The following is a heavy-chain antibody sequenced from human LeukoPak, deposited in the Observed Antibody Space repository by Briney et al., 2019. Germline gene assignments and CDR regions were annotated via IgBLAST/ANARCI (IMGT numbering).Heavy chain of an antibody. Sequence: ASVKVSCKASGYTFTGYYMHWVRQAPGQGLEWMGWINPKSGGTNYAQKFQGRVTMTRDTSIRAAYMELRRLRSDDTAVYYCARVDDRGHYYDSSGPRKLFDYWGQGTLVTVSS. J-gene: IGHJ4*02. CDR3: ARVDDRGHYYDSSGPRKLFDY. CDR2: INPKSGGT. D-gene: IGHD3-22*01. V-gene: IGHV1-2*02. CDR1: GYTFTGYY.